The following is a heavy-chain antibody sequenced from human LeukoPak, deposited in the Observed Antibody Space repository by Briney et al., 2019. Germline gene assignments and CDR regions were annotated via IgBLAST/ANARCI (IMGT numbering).Heavy chain of an antibody. J-gene: IGHJ5*02. D-gene: IGHD5-18*01. Sequence: GRSLRLSCAASGFTFSSYGMHWVRQAPGKGLEWVAVISYDGSNKYYADSVKGRFTISRDNSKNTLYLQMNSLRAEDMAVYYCANSYSYGYWFDPWGQGTLVTVSS. CDR1: GFTFSSYG. CDR2: ISYDGSNK. V-gene: IGHV3-30*18. CDR3: ANSYSYGYWFDP.